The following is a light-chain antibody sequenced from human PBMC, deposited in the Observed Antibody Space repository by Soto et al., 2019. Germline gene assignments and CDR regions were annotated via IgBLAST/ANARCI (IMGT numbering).Light chain of an antibody. CDR1: ESVSSY. J-gene: IGKJ1*01. CDR3: QQSYSKWT. Sequence: DLQMTQSPSSLSASVGDRVTITCRAKESVSSYVNWYQQKPGKAPKLLIYAASSLQSGVPARFSSSGSVTDFTLTISGLQPEDFATYYCQQSYSKWTFGQGTKVEIK. CDR2: AAS. V-gene: IGKV1-39*01.